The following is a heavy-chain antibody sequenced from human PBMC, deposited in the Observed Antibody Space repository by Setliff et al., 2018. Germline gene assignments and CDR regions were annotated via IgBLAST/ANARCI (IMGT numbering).Heavy chain of an antibody. Sequence: GGSLRLSCAASTFTFSKYAVTWVRQAPGKGLQWVASIGASGHNTYYADFVKGRFTISRDNSGNTLYMLMDSLRGEDTASYYCARDRNGDYVGAFDPWGQGILVAVSS. CDR2: IGASGHNT. CDR1: TFTFSKYA. J-gene: IGHJ5*02. CDR3: ARDRNGDYVGAFDP. V-gene: IGHV3-23*01. D-gene: IGHD4-17*01.